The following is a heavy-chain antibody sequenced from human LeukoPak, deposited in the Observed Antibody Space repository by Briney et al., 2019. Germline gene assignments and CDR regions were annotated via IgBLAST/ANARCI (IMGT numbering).Heavy chain of an antibody. D-gene: IGHD6-13*01. CDR1: GGTFNSYA. CDR3: ARGGIAAAASGGYYYYYYYMDV. V-gene: IGHV1-69*06. CDR2: VIPIFGTT. Sequence: SVKHSCKASGGTFNSYAISWVREAPGQGLEWMGGVIPIFGTTNYARKFRGRVTLTADKSTRTAYMELSSLRSEDTAVYYCARGGIAAAASGGYYYYYYYMDVWGKGTTVTVSS. J-gene: IGHJ6*03.